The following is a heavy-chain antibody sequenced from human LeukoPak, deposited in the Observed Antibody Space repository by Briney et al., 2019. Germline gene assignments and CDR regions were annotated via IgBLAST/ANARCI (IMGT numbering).Heavy chain of an antibody. Sequence: GGSLRLSCAASGFTFSSYSMNWVRQAPGKGLEWVSYISTSSRTIYYADSVKGRFTISRDNAKNSLYLQMNSLRDEDTAVYYCARDHARYSYGPYYFDYWGQGTLVTVSS. V-gene: IGHV3-48*02. D-gene: IGHD5-18*01. CDR3: ARDHARYSYGPYYFDY. J-gene: IGHJ4*02. CDR2: ISTSSRTI. CDR1: GFTFSSYS.